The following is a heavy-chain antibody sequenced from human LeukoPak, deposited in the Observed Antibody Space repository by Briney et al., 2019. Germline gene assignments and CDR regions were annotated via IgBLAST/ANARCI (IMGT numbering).Heavy chain of an antibody. CDR1: GYTFTSYG. J-gene: IGHJ4*02. CDR3: ARDPGTYVGYCFSTSCYDYFDY. D-gene: IGHD2-2*01. Sequence: GASVKVSCKASGYTFTSYGISWVRQAPGQGLEWTGWISAYNGNTNYAQKLQGRVTMTTHTSTSTAYMELRSLRSDDTAVYYCARDPGTYVGYCFSTSCYDYFDYWGQGTLVTVSS. V-gene: IGHV1-18*01. CDR2: ISAYNGNT.